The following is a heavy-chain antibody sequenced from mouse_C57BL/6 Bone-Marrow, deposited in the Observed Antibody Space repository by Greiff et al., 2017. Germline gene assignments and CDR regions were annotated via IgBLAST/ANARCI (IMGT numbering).Heavy chain of an antibody. CDR1: GFTFSSYG. CDR3: ARQTVVHYYAMDY. D-gene: IGHD1-1*01. J-gene: IGHJ4*01. V-gene: IGHV5-6*02. Sequence: VMLVESGGDLVKPGGSLKLSCAASGFTFSSYGMSWVRQTPDTRLEWVATISRGGSYTYYPDSVTGRFTISRANAKNTLYLQMRSLKSEDTAMYYCARQTVVHYYAMDYWGQGTSVTVAS. CDR2: ISRGGSYT.